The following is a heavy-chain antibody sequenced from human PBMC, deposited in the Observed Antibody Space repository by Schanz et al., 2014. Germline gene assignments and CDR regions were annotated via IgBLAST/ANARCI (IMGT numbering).Heavy chain of an antibody. J-gene: IGHJ4*02. CDR3: ARDRDQWDGNYLDY. Sequence: QVQLVQSGGEVKTPGASVKVSCKASGYTFTRSGISWVRQAPGQGLEWMGWIGGSDCNANLAQKFQGRVAMTTDTSASTVYMELRSLTSDDSAVYYCARDRDQWDGNYLDYWGQGTLVTVSA. D-gene: IGHD1-26*01. V-gene: IGHV1-18*01. CDR1: GYTFTRSG. CDR2: IGGSDCNA.